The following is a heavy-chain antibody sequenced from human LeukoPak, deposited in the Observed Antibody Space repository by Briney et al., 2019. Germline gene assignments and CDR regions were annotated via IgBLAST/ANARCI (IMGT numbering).Heavy chain of an antibody. CDR2: IYYSGST. J-gene: IGHJ4*02. V-gene: IGHV4-39*07. CDR3: ARGATAIVDY. CDR1: GGSISSSSYY. Sequence: SETLSLTCTVSGGSISSSSYYWVWIRQPPGKGLEWIRSIYYSGSTYYNPSLKSRVTISVDTSKNQFSLKLSSVAAADTAVYYCARGATAIVDYWGQGTLVTVSS. D-gene: IGHD5-18*01.